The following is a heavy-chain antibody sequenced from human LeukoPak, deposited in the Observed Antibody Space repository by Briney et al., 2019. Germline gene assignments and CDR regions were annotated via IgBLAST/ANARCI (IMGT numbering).Heavy chain of an antibody. CDR3: AAESALGSGSYSYYYYGMDV. CDR2: ISSSSSTI. V-gene: IGHV3-48*04. Sequence: GGSLRLSCAASGFTFSSYSMNWVRQAPGKGLEWVSYISSSSSTIYYADSVKGRFTISRDNAKNSLYLQMNSLRAEDTAVYYCAAESALGSGSYSYYYYGMDVWGQGTTVTVSS. J-gene: IGHJ6*02. D-gene: IGHD1-26*01. CDR1: GFTFSSYS.